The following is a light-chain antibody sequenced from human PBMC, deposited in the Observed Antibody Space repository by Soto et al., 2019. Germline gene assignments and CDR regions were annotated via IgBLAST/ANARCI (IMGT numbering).Light chain of an antibody. Sequence: VMTQSPATLSVSPGARATLSCRASQSVSSNLAWYQQKPGQAPRLLIYGASTRATGIPARLSGSGSGTDFTLTISSMQSEDFAVDYCQQYNNWPFFGQGTRLEIK. CDR3: QQYNNWPF. CDR1: QSVSSN. V-gene: IGKV3-15*01. J-gene: IGKJ5*01. CDR2: GAS.